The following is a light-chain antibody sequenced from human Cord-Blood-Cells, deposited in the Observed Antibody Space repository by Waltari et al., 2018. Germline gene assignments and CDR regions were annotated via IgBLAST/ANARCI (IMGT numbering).Light chain of an antibody. CDR2: DVS. V-gene: IGLV2-14*01. Sequence: QSALTQPASVSGSPGQSITISCTGTSSHVGGYNYVSWYQQHPGNAPKLMIYDVSNRPSGVSNRFSGSKSGNTASLTISGLQAEDEADYYCSSYTSSSTLVVFGGGTKLTVL. CDR1: SSHVGGYNY. CDR3: SSYTSSSTLVV. J-gene: IGLJ2*01.